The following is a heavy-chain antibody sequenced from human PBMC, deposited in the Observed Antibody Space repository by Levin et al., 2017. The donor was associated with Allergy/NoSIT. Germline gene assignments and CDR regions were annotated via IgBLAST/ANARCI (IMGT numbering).Heavy chain of an antibody. CDR1: GGSLGSYY. Sequence: KSSETLSLMCTVSGGSLGSYYWSWIRQVPGKGLEWIGYISNSGGTNFNPSLKSRVAISVDTAKNQFSLRLSSVTAADTAMYYCATSLRFVSRTYYFDYWGQGTLVTVSS. J-gene: IGHJ4*02. V-gene: IGHV4-59*01. CDR2: ISNSGGT. D-gene: IGHD3-10*01. CDR3: ATSLRFVSRTYYFDY.